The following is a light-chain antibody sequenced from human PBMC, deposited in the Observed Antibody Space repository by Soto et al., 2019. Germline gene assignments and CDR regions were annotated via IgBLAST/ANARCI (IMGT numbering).Light chain of an antibody. CDR2: EVS. CDR3: ISYTPVSTQV. V-gene: IGLV2-14*01. Sequence: QSVLTLPASLSGSPGQSITISCSGTSSDVGAYNFVSWYQQHPGKAPKLIISEVSDRPSGLSNRFSGSKSGNVASLTISGLPPEDEAYYYCISYTPVSTQVFGGRT. CDR1: SSDVGAYNF. J-gene: IGLJ2*01.